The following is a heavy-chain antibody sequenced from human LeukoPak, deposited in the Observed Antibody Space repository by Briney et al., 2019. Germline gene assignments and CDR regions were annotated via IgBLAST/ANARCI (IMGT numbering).Heavy chain of an antibody. J-gene: IGHJ6*03. D-gene: IGHD3-10*01. Sequence: PSETLSLTCAVYGGSFSGYYWSWIRQPPGKGLEWIGEINHSGSTNYNPSLKSRVTISVDTSKNQFSLKLSSVTAADTAVYYCAGDHTTMVRGVPYYYYMDVWGKGTTVTVSS. V-gene: IGHV4-34*01. CDR3: AGDHTTMVRGVPYYYYMDV. CDR1: GGSFSGYY. CDR2: INHSGST.